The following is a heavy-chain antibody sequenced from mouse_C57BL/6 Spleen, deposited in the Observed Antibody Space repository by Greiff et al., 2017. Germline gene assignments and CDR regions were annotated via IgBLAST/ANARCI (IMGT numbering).Heavy chain of an antibody. CDR3: ARRYSNYAAMDY. J-gene: IGHJ4*01. CDR1: GYTFTSYW. D-gene: IGHD2-5*01. Sequence: VQLQQPGAELVMPGASVKLSCKASGYTFTSYWMHWVKQRPGQGLEWIGEIDPSDSYTNYNQKFKGKSTLTVDKSSSTAYMQLSRLTSEDSAVYYCARRYSNYAAMDYWGQGTSVTVSS. V-gene: IGHV1-69*01. CDR2: IDPSDSYT.